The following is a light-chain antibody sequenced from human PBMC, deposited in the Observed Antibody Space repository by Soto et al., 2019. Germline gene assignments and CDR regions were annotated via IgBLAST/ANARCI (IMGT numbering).Light chain of an antibody. CDR2: GAS. J-gene: IGKJ2*01. CDR3: QQYKSWPYT. CDR1: QSVSDK. Sequence: EIVMTQSPATLSVSPGERATLSCRASQSVSDKSAWYQQKPGQAPRPLIFGASTRATGIPARFSGSGSGTEFTLTISSLQSEDFAVYYCQQYKSWPYTFGQGTKVDIK. V-gene: IGKV3-15*01.